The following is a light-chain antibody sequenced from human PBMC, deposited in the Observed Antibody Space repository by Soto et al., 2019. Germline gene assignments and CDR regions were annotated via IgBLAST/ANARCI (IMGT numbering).Light chain of an antibody. V-gene: IGKV1-5*03. Sequence: DIQMTQSPSTLSASVGDRVTITCRASQSISSWLAWYQQKPGKATKLLIYKASSLESGVPSRFSGSGSVTEFTLTISSLQSDDFATYYCQQYSNYWTFGQGTKVEIK. J-gene: IGKJ1*01. CDR2: KAS. CDR3: QQYSNYWT. CDR1: QSISSW.